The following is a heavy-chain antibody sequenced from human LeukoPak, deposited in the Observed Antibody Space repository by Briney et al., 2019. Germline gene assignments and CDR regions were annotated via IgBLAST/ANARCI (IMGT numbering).Heavy chain of an antibody. Sequence: GGSLRLSCAASGFTFSSYGMHWVRQAPGKGLEWVAVIWYDGSNKYYADSVKGRFTISRDNSKNTLYLQMNSLRAEDTAVYYCARSNYAERWLQLKIWGQGTMVTVSS. CDR2: IWYDGSNK. V-gene: IGHV3-33*01. D-gene: IGHD5-24*01. CDR3: ARSNYAERWLQLKI. CDR1: GFTFSSYG. J-gene: IGHJ3*02.